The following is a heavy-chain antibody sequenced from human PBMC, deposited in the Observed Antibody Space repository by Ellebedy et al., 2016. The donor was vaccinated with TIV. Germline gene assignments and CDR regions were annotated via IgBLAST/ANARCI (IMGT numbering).Heavy chain of an antibody. CDR2: INAGNGNT. J-gene: IGHJ6*02. CDR3: AKGQNYYFGMDV. Sequence: ASVKVSCKASGGTFSRFAISWVRQAPGQSLEWMGWINAGNGNTKYSQKFKGRVTFTSDTNASTAYMELSSLTSDDTGVYFCAKGQNYYFGMDVWGQGTTVIVSS. CDR1: GGTFSRFA. V-gene: IGHV1-3*01.